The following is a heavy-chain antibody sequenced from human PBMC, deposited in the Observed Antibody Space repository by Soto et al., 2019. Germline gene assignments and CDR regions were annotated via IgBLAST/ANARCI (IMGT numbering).Heavy chain of an antibody. J-gene: IGHJ3*02. Sequence: ASVKVSCKASGGTFSSYAISWVRQAPGQGLEWMGGIIPIFGTANYAQKFQGRVTITADESTSTAYMELSSLRSEDTAVYYCARVSSPLKSRTGAFDIWGQGTMVTVSS. CDR2: IIPIFGTA. CDR1: GGTFSSYA. D-gene: IGHD1-1*01. V-gene: IGHV1-69*13. CDR3: ARVSSPLKSRTGAFDI.